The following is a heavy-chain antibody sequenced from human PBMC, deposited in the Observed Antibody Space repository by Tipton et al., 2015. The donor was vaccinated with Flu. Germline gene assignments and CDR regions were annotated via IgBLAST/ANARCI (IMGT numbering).Heavy chain of an antibody. Sequence: QLVQSGAEVKQPGASVKVSCKASGYTFTSNSISWVRQAPGQGLEWMGWISPHNADTNYAQKLQGRVTVTTDTSTSTAYMELRSLRSDDSAVYYCARGHSYDTSYRAECYFDYWGPGTLVTVSS. D-gene: IGHD3-22*01. CDR3: ARGHSYDTSYRAECYFDY. J-gene: IGHJ4*02. CDR1: GYTFTSNS. CDR2: ISPHNADT. V-gene: IGHV1-18*01.